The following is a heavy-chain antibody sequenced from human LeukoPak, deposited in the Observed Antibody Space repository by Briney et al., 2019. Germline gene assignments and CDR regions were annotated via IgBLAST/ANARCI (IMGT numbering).Heavy chain of an antibody. CDR1: GGSISGGGYS. J-gene: IGHJ4*02. Sequence: PSETLSLTCAVSGGSISGGGYSWSWIRQPPGKGLEWIGYIYHSGSTYHNPSLKSRVTISVDRSKNQFSLELNSVTAADTAVYYCARGYCSSGTCPSFDYWGQGTLVTVSS. CDR2: IYHSGST. CDR3: ARGYCSSGTCPSFDY. V-gene: IGHV4-30-2*01. D-gene: IGHD2-15*01.